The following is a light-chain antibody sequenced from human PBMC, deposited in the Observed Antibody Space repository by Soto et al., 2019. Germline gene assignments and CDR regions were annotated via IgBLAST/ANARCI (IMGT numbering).Light chain of an antibody. J-gene: IGKJ1*01. CDR2: KAS. CDR1: QSISSW. Sequence: TQSPATLSLSPGERATLSCRASQSISSWLAWYQQKPGKAPKLLIYKASSLESGVPSRFSGSGSGTEFTLTISSLQPDDFATYYCQQYNSYSTFGQGTKVEIK. CDR3: QQYNSYST. V-gene: IGKV1-5*03.